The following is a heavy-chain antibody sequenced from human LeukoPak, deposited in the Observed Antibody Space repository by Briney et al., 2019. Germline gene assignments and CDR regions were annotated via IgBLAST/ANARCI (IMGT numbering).Heavy chain of an antibody. CDR3: ATMYNWNAYPY. J-gene: IGHJ4*02. Sequence: ASVKVSCKVSGYTLTELSMHWVRQAPGKGLEWMGGFDPEDGATIYAQKFQGRVTMTEDTSTDTAYMELTSLRSEDTALYYCATMYNWNAYPYWGQGTLVTVSS. D-gene: IGHD1-20*01. CDR1: GYTLTELS. V-gene: IGHV1-24*01. CDR2: FDPEDGAT.